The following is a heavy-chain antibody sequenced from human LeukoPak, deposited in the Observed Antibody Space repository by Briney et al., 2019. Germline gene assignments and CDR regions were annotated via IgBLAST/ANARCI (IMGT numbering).Heavy chain of an antibody. V-gene: IGHV1-18*01. CDR3: ARDYYGSGSYYWMTNWFDP. CDR2: ISAYNGNT. D-gene: IGHD3-10*01. Sequence: GASVKVSCKASGYTFTSYGISWVRQAPGQGLEWMGWISAYNGNTNYAQKLQGRVTMTTDTSTSTAYMELRSPRSDDTAVYYCARDYYGSGSYYWMTNWFDPWGQGTLVTVSS. J-gene: IGHJ5*02. CDR1: GYTFTSYG.